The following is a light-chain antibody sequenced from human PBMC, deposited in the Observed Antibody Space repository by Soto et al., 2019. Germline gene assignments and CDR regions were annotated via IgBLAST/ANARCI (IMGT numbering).Light chain of an antibody. Sequence: IQMTQYPYSMSGAXGDRVTIYCRPRSNINTYLNWYQQKPGXAPKLLIYDDSNLESVVPSRFTGSRSGTEFTPTISSLQPDDVATYYCQQPTFGQGTRLEIK. CDR1: SNINTY. CDR3: QQPT. J-gene: IGKJ5*01. CDR2: DDS. V-gene: IGKV1-5*01.